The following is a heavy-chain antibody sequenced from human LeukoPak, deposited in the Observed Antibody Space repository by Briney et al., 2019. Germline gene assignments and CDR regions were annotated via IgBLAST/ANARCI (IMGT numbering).Heavy chain of an antibody. D-gene: IGHD3-10*01. Sequence: SETLSLTCTVSGFSISSAYYWGWIRQPPGKGLEWIGSIYYSGSTTYNPSLNSRVTMSLDTSKNQFSLKLRSVTAADTAVYYCARDSGTTGEVKFDPWGQGTLVTVSS. J-gene: IGHJ5*02. CDR2: IYYSGST. V-gene: IGHV4-38-2*02. CDR3: ARDSGTTGEVKFDP. CDR1: GFSISSAYY.